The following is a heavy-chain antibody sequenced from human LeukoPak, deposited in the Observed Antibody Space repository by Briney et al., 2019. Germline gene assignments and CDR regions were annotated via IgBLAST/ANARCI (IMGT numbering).Heavy chain of an antibody. CDR3: ARASNPWLQLT. V-gene: IGHV3-7*05. J-gene: IGHJ5*02. CDR2: IKQDGSVN. Sequence: GGSLRLSCAASGFTFSNYWMIWVRQAPGKGLEWVGNIKQDGSVNRYADSVRGRFTISRDNAQTSLYPQMNSLRAEDTAVYYCARASNPWLQLTWGQGTLVTVSS. CDR1: GFTFSNYW. D-gene: IGHD5-24*01.